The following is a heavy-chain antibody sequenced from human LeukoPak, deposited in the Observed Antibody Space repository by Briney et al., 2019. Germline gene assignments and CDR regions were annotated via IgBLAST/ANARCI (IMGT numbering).Heavy chain of an antibody. CDR1: GGSISSYY. V-gene: IGHV4-59*01. J-gene: IGHJ3*02. CDR2: IYYSGST. Sequence: SESLSLTCTVSGGSISSYYWSWVRQPPGKGLEWIGYIYYSGSTTYNPSIKSRATISVDTSKNQFSLQVNSVPAAEADVYYCPRVSRTGCSGGSCYSRAFDIWGQGTMVAVPS. D-gene: IGHD2-15*01. CDR3: PRVSRTGCSGGSCYSRAFDI.